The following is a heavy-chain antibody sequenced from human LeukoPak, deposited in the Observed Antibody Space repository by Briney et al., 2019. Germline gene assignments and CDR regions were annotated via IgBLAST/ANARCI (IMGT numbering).Heavy chain of an antibody. CDR3: AKERDSRGYSDY. CDR2: ISGSGGST. J-gene: IGHJ4*02. CDR1: GFTFSSYA. D-gene: IGHD3-22*01. Sequence: GGSLKLSCAASGFTFSSYAMTWVRQAPGKGLEWVSAISGSGGSTYYADSVKGRFTISRDNSKNTMYLQMNSLRAEDTAVYYCAKERDSRGYSDYWGQGTLATVSS. V-gene: IGHV3-23*01.